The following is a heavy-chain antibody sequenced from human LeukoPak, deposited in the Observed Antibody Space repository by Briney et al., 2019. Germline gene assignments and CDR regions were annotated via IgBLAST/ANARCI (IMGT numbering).Heavy chain of an antibody. CDR1: GFTVSSTY. Sequence: PGGSLRLSCAASGFTVSSTYMTWVRQAPGKGLEWVSIIYIDGTTYYADSVKGRFTISRDNAKNTVYLQMNSLRAEDTAVYYCARGLRITMVRVGFFDFDYWGQGTLVTVSS. D-gene: IGHD3-10*01. CDR2: IYIDGTT. J-gene: IGHJ4*02. CDR3: ARGLRITMVRVGFFDFDY. V-gene: IGHV3-66*01.